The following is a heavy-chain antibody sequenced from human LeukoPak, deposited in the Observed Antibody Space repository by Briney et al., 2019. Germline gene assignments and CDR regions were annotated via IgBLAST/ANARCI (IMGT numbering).Heavy chain of an antibody. J-gene: IGHJ3*02. V-gene: IGHV1-18*01. CDR2: ISAYNGNT. D-gene: IGHD3-10*01. Sequence: ASAKVSCKASGYTFTSYGISWVRQAPGQGLEWMGWISAYNGNTNYAQKLQGRVTMTTDTSTSTAYMELRSLRSDDTAVYYCARGGWFGELRGSEAFDIWGQGTMVTVSS. CDR3: ARGGWFGELRGSEAFDI. CDR1: GYTFTSYG.